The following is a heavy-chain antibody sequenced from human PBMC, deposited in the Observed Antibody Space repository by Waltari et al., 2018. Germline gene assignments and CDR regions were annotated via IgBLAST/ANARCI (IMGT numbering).Heavy chain of an antibody. D-gene: IGHD1-1*01. CDR3: ARALGTDVGS. CDR2: INPISGGT. J-gene: IGHJ1*01. V-gene: IGHV1-2*07. Sequence: QVQLVQSGAEVKKPGASVKVSCKASGYTFTGYYMHWVRQAPGEWLDWMGWINPISGGTNDAHKFQGRFTMTSDTSISTAYMELSRLRSDDTAVYYCARALGTDVGSWGQGTLVTVSS. CDR1: GYTFTGYY.